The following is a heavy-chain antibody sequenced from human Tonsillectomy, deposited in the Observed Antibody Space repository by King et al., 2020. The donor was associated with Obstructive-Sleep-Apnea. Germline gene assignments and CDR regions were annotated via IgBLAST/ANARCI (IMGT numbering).Heavy chain of an antibody. J-gene: IGHJ4*02. D-gene: IGHD6-19*01. Sequence: QLVQSGAEVKKPGASVKVSCKASGYTFIDNYMHWVRQAPGQGLEWMGWINPKSGGANYAQKFRGRVTMTRDTSISTAYMELSSLRSADTAVYYCARPGQQDSSRSAVYFDYWGQGTLVSISS. CDR1: GYTFIDNY. CDR3: ARPGQQDSSRSAVYFDY. CDR2: INPKSGGA. V-gene: IGHV1-2*02.